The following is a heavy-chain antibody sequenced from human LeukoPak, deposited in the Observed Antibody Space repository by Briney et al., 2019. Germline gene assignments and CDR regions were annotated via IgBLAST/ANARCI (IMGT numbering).Heavy chain of an antibody. CDR1: GFTFSSYA. D-gene: IGHD6-6*01. CDR2: ISGSGGST. Sequence: QSGGSLRLSCAASGFTFSSYAMSWVRQAPGKGLEWVSAISGSGGSTYYADSVKGRFTISRDNSKNTLYLQMNSLRAEDTVVYYCAKDSSSRYYYYGMDVWGQGTTVTVSS. J-gene: IGHJ6*02. CDR3: AKDSSSRYYYYGMDV. V-gene: IGHV3-23*01.